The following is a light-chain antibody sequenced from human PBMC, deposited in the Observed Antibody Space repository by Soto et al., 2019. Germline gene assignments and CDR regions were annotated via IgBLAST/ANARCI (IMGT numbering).Light chain of an antibody. Sequence: DIQMTQSPSSLSSSLGDRVTITCRASQSISGDLSWYYQRPGKAPTLLISAASALKSGVRSSVSGSGSGTDFTLTISGLQPEDSATYYCLQRYTVPYTFGQGTKLEVK. CDR3: LQRYTVPYT. J-gene: IGKJ2*01. V-gene: IGKV1-39*01. CDR2: AAS. CDR1: QSISGD.